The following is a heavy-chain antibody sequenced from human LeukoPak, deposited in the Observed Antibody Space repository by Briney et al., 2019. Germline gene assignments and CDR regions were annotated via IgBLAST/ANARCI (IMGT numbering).Heavy chain of an antibody. J-gene: IGHJ3*02. CDR1: GGSISSSSYY. V-gene: IGHV4-39*07. CDR2: IYSSGST. CDR3: ARDLLGSGWYGAFDI. Sequence: SETLSLTCTVSGGSISSSSYYWGWIRQPPGKGLEWFGRIYSSGSTNYNPALKSRVTMSVDTSKNQFSLKLSSVTAADTAVYYCARDLLGSGWYGAFDIWGQGTMVTVSS. D-gene: IGHD6-19*01.